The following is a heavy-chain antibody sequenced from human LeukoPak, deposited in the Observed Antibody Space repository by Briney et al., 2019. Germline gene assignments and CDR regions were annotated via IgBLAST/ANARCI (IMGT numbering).Heavy chain of an antibody. D-gene: IGHD6-13*01. Sequence: SETLSLTCTVSGGSISGYYWSWIRQPAGKGLEWIGRIYSSGSTNYNPSPKSRITMSVDTSKNQFSLKLSSVTAADTALYYCARDSSSWLGVDYWGQGTLVTVSS. J-gene: IGHJ4*02. CDR3: ARDSSSWLGVDY. V-gene: IGHV4-4*07. CDR1: GGSISGYY. CDR2: IYSSGST.